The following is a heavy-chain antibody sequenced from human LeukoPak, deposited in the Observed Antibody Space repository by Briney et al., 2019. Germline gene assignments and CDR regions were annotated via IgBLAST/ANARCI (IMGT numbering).Heavy chain of an antibody. CDR1: GFTFSRYW. Sequence: PGGSLRLSCAASGFTFSRYWMHWVRQAPGKGLMWVSRISPDGSTTLYADSVKGRFTISRDNAKNTLHLQMTSLRAEDTAVYYCARGGPDSSDYSSLFDYWGRGILVTVSS. CDR3: ARGGPDSSDYSSLFDY. V-gene: IGHV3-74*03. D-gene: IGHD3-22*01. J-gene: IGHJ4*02. CDR2: ISPDGSTT.